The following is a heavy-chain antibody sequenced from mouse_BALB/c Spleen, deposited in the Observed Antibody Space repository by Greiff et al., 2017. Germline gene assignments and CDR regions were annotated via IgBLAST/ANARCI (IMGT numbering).Heavy chain of an antibody. CDR2: ISYSGST. J-gene: IGHJ1*01. CDR3: ARRGGNHWYFDV. Sequence: EVKLMESGPGLVKPSQSLSLTCTVTGYSITSDYAWNWIRQFPGNKLEWMGYISYSGSTSYNPSLKSRISITRDTSKNQFFLQLNSVTTEDTATYYCARRGGNHWYFDVWGAGTTVTVSS. V-gene: IGHV3-2*02. CDR1: GYSITSDYA. D-gene: IGHD2-1*01.